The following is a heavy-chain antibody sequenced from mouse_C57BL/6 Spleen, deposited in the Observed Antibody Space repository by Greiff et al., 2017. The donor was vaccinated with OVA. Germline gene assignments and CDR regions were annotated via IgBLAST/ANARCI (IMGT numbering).Heavy chain of an antibody. CDR3: ARDYYGGY. Sequence: VQLQQPGAELVMPGASVKLSCKASGYTFTSYWMHWVKQRPEQGLEWIGRIDPANGNTKYAPKFQGKATITADTSSNTAYLQLSSLTSEDTAIYYCARDYYGGYWGQGTTLTVSS. J-gene: IGHJ2*01. CDR2: IDPANGNT. CDR1: GYTFTSYW. V-gene: IGHV14-3*01.